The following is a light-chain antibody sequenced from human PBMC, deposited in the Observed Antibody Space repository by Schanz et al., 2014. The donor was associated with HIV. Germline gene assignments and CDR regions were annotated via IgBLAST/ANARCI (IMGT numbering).Light chain of an antibody. CDR3: QQYNNYPYI. CDR1: QNIGNW. J-gene: IGKJ2*01. V-gene: IGKV1-5*03. CDR2: KAS. Sequence: IQMTQSPSTLSASVGDRVTITCRASQNIGNWVAWYQQKPGKAPNLLISKASTLKTGVPSRFSGSGSGTEFTLTISSLEPDDFAIYYCQQYNNYPYIFGQGTKLDI.